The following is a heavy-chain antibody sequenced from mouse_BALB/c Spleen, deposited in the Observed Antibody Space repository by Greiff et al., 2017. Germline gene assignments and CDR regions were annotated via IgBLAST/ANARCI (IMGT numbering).Heavy chain of an antibody. CDR2: IDPENGDT. Sequence: EVQRVESGAELVRSGASVKLSCTASGFNIKDYYMHWVKQRPEQGLEWIGWIDPENGDTEYAPKFQGKATMTADTSSNTAYLQLSSLTSEDTAVYYCNAGTMSSMDYWGQGTSVTVSS. D-gene: IGHD2-4*01. CDR1: GFNIKDYY. J-gene: IGHJ4*01. CDR3: NAGTMSSMDY. V-gene: IGHV14-4*02.